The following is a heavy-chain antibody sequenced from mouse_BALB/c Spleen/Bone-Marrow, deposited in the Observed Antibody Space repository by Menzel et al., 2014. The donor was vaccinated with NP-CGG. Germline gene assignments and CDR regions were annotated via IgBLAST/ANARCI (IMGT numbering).Heavy chain of an antibody. CDR2: ISSGSSTI. CDR1: GFTFSGFG. V-gene: IGHV5-17*02. J-gene: IGHJ2*01. Sequence: EVKLMESGGGLVQPGGSRKLSCAASGFTFSGFGMHWVRQAPEKGLEGVAYISSGSSTIFYADTVKGRFTISRDNPKNPLFLQMTSLRSEDTAMYYCTRGGNWEDFDYWGQGTTLTVSS. CDR3: TRGGNWEDFDY. D-gene: IGHD4-1*01.